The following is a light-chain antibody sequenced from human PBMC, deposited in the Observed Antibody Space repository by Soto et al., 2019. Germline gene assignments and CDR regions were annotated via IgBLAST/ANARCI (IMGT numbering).Light chain of an antibody. V-gene: IGKV3-11*01. CDR1: QSVSSY. Sequence: EIVLTQSPATLSLSPGERATLSCRASQSVSSYLAWYQQKPGQAPRLLIYDASNRATGIPARFSGSGSGTAFTLTSSSLEPEDFAVYYCQQSSNWLTFGGGTKVEIK. J-gene: IGKJ4*01. CDR2: DAS. CDR3: QQSSNWLT.